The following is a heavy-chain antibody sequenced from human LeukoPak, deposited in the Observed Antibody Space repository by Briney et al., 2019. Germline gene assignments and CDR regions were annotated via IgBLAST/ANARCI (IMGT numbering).Heavy chain of an antibody. V-gene: IGHV4-38-2*01. D-gene: IGHD2-15*01. CDR1: GVSISDGYY. J-gene: IGHJ4*02. CDR2: LFHNGPS. CDR3: ARVGGLHALSLHTVVDY. Sequence: PSETLSLTCDVTGVSISDGYYWGWIRQPPGKGLEWIGSLFHNGPSYYNPSLKSRVIITMDTSKNQFFLKLTSVTAADTAVYYCARVGGLHALSLHTVVDYWGQGTLVTVSS.